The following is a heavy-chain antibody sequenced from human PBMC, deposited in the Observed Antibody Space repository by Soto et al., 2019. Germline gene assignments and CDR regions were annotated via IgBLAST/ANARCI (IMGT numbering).Heavy chain of an antibody. CDR1: GFTFSNAW. V-gene: IGHV3-15*01. CDR3: VKDILVAPAARGPYCYYYGKGV. J-gene: IGHJ6*02. D-gene: IGHD2-2*01. CDR2: IKSKTDGGTT. Sequence: KPGGSLRLSCAASGFTFSNAWMSWVRQAPGKGLEWVGRIKSKTDGGTTDYAAPVKGRFTISRDDSKNTLYLEINSLRTEDTAVYYCVKDILVAPAARGPYCYYYGKGVCGQETTVT.